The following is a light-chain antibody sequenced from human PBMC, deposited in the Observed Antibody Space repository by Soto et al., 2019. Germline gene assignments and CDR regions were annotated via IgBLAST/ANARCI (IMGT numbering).Light chain of an antibody. J-gene: IGKJ1*01. CDR2: GAS. V-gene: IGKV3-15*01. CDR3: QQYNNWPRT. Sequence: EIVMTQSPATLSVSPGERATLSCRASPSVSSNLAWYQQKPGQAPRLLIYGASTRATGIPAWFSGSGSGTEFTLTISSLQSEDFAVYYCQQYNNWPRTFGQGTKVEIK. CDR1: PSVSSN.